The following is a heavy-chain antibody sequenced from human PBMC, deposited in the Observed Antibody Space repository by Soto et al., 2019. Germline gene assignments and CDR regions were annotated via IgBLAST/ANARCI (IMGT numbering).Heavy chain of an antibody. J-gene: IGHJ6*02. D-gene: IGHD3-16*01. V-gene: IGHV5-51*01. CDR2: IYPGDSDP. CDR1: GYSFTSYW. Sequence: GESLKISCKGSGYSFTSYWIGGVRQMPGKGLEWRGIIYPGDSDPRYSTSFQGQVTISDDRSISTAYLQWSSLKASVTAIYYCASPSGLGGYYSYGMDVWGQGTTVTVSS. CDR3: ASPSGLGGYYSYGMDV.